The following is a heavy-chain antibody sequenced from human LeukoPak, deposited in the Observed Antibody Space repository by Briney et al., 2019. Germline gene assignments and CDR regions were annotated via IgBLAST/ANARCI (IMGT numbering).Heavy chain of an antibody. D-gene: IGHD1-26*01. CDR1: GFTFSGYW. CDR3: VKQDTGSYLGGY. V-gene: IGHV3-74*01. CDR2: ISDDGRSK. Sequence: GGSLRLSCAASGFTFSGYWMHWVRQVPGKGLVWISYISDDGRSKGYADSVQGRFTISRDNGKNTLSLQMNSLRVDDTAVYYCVKQDTGSYLGGYWGQGTLVTVSS. J-gene: IGHJ4*02.